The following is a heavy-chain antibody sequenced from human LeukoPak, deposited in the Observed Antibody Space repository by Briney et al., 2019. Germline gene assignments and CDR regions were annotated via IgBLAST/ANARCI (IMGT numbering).Heavy chain of an antibody. J-gene: IGHJ4*02. D-gene: IGHD3-3*02. Sequence: GGSLRLSCAASKFTFSTYCMGWVRQTPGKGLEWVANIKRDGSEKYSVDSVKGRFTISRDNAKNSLYLQMNSLRAEDTAVYYCARVILSIPQQGADEPFFFDFWGQGTLVTVSS. CDR1: KFTFSTYC. V-gene: IGHV3-7*03. CDR3: ARVILSIPQQGADEPFFFDF. CDR2: IKRDGSEK.